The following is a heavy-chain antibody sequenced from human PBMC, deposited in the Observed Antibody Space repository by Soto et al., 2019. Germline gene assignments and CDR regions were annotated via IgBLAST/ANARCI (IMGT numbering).Heavy chain of an antibody. V-gene: IGHV4-39*01. D-gene: IGHD1-26*01. J-gene: IGHJ4*02. Sequence: SETLSLTCTVSDGSISSSSYYWGWIRQPPGKGLEWIGSIYYSGSTYYNPSLKSRVTISVDTSKNQFSLKLSSVTAADTAVYYCARRLGGSYDYWGQGTLVTVSS. CDR3: ARRLGGSYDY. CDR1: DGSISSSSYY. CDR2: IYYSGST.